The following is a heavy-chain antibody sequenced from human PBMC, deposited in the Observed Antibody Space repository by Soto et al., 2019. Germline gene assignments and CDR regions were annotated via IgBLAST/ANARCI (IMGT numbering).Heavy chain of an antibody. Sequence: PGGSLRLSCAASGFTFSSYGMHLVRQAPGKGLEWVAFISYDGSNKYYADSVKGRFTISRENSKNTLYLQMNSLRAEDTAVYYCAKSLGIAAAGQYYGMDVWGQGTTVTVSS. V-gene: IGHV3-30*18. J-gene: IGHJ6*02. CDR2: ISYDGSNK. CDR1: GFTFSSYG. CDR3: AKSLGIAAAGQYYGMDV. D-gene: IGHD6-13*01.